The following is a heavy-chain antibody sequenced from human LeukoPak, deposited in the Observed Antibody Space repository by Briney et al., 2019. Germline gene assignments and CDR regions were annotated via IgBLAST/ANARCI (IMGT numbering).Heavy chain of an antibody. V-gene: IGHV4-59*01. J-gene: IGHJ4*02. Sequence: SETLSLTCTVSGGSISSYYWSWIRQPPGKGLEWIGYIYYSGSTNYNPSLKSRVTISVDTSKNQFSLKLSSLTAAGTAVYYCASTARYSSSLFDYWGQGTLVTVSS. CDR2: IYYSGST. CDR1: GGSISSYY. CDR3: ASTARYSSSLFDY. D-gene: IGHD6-6*01.